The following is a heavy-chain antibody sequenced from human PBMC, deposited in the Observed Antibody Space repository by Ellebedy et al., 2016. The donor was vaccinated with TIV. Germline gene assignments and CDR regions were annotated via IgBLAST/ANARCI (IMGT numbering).Heavy chain of an antibody. V-gene: IGHV1-2*02. Sequence: AASVKVSCKASGYTFTGYYMHWVRQAPGQGLEWMGWINPNSGVTNYAQKFQGRVTMTRDTSISTAYMELSRLRSDDTAVYYCARDQNGDYYFDYWGQGTLVTVSS. D-gene: IGHD4-17*01. CDR2: INPNSGVT. CDR1: GYTFTGYY. J-gene: IGHJ4*02. CDR3: ARDQNGDYYFDY.